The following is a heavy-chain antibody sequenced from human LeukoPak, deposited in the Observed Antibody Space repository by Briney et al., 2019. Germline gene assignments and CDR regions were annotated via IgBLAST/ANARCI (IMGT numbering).Heavy chain of an antibody. D-gene: IGHD3-22*01. CDR1: GFSLRTSGMC. CDR2: IDWDDDK. V-gene: IGHV2-70*11. J-gene: IGHJ4*02. Sequence: SGPTLVNPTQTLTLTCSFSGFSLRTSGMCVSWIRQPPGKALEWLARIDWDDDKYYSTSLGARLTISEDTSKNQVVLTMTNMDPVDTATYYCARINRDYYDSGGYYYFDYWGQGTLVTVSS. CDR3: ARINRDYYDSGGYYYFDY.